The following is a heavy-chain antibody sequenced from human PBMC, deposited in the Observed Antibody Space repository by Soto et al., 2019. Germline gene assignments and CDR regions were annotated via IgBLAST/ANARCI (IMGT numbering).Heavy chain of an antibody. CDR1: GGSISSSYW. V-gene: IGHV4-4*02. CDR2: IYHSGST. J-gene: IGHJ6*02. CDR3: ARVSGSYYYGRDV. Sequence: QVQLQESGPGLVKPSGTLSLTCAVSGGSISSSYWWSWVRQPPGKGLEWIGEIYHSGSTNYNTCPXXRXXIAVDKSKNQFSLKVTSVTAADTAVYYCARVSGSYYYGRDVWGQGATVTVSS.